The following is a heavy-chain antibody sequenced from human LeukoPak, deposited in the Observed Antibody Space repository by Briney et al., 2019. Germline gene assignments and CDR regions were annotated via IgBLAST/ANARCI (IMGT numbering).Heavy chain of an antibody. CDR1: GFTFSSFA. CDR2: ICGWGGNT. V-gene: IGHV3-23*01. CDR3: AKRLSFFDY. D-gene: IGHD2/OR15-2a*01. J-gene: IGHJ4*02. Sequence: GGSLRLSCAAPGFTFSSFAMSWVRPAPGEGPEWVSAICGWGGNTYHASSRKGRFTLPKDHSKNTLYLQMDSLRTEGPAVYFRAKRLSFFDYWGQGTLVTVSS.